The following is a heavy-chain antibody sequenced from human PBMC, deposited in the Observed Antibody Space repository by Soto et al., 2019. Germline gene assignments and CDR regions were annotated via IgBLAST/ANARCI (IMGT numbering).Heavy chain of an antibody. D-gene: IGHD3-3*01. J-gene: IGHJ4*02. CDR3: ARGGLDDFGSGYLYHLVS. CDR2: IYLSGLT. CDR1: GGSITSSKHY. Sequence: QVQLQESAPGLVKPSQTLSLTCTVSGGSITSSKHYRSWIRQHPGKGLEWIGYIYLSGLTYSNPSLKSRGTMSIDTSKIQFSLKLSSVTAADPAVYYCARGGLDDFGSGYLYHLVSWGLGTLVTVSS. V-gene: IGHV4-30-4*08.